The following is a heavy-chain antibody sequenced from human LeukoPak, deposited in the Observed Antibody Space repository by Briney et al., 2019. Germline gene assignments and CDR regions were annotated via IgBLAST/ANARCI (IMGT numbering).Heavy chain of an antibody. CDR3: AKDPASSY. CDR1: GFTFSNYA. J-gene: IGHJ4*02. V-gene: IGHV3-23*01. CDR2: INNSGGRT. D-gene: IGHD2-2*01. Sequence: GESLRLSCAASGFTFSNYAMSWVRQAPGKGLKWVSGINNSGGRTHYADPVKGRFTISRDNSKNTLYLQMNSLRAEDTAVYYCAKDPASSYWGQGTLVTVSS.